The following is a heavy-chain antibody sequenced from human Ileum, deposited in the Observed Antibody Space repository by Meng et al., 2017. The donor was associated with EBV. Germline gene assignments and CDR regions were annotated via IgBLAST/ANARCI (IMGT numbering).Heavy chain of an antibody. Sequence: HLLLQESGPGLVKPSVTLSLTCSVSGGSISSSNYCWGWIRQPPGKGLEWIQSICYTDYTYYNPSLKSRVTISADKSKNQFSLRLNSLTAADTAVYYCAMGPDYAKTGYWGQGTLVTVSS. D-gene: IGHD4-17*01. CDR3: AMGPDYAKTGY. CDR1: GGSISSSNYC. V-gene: IGHV4-39*01. CDR2: ICYTDYT. J-gene: IGHJ4*02.